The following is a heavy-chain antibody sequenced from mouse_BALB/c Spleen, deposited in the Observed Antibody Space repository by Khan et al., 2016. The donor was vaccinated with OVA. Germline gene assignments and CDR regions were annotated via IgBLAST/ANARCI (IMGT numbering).Heavy chain of an antibody. J-gene: IGHJ1*01. CDR2: IRNKANGYTT. V-gene: IGHV7-3*02. CDR1: GFTFTDYY. Sequence: EVQLVESGGGLVQPGGSLRLSCTTSGFTFTDYYMSWVRQPPGKALEWLGFIRNKANGYTTEYSESVKGRFTLSRDNSQSLLYLQMNTLRAEDSATYYCARGLNYKHDWYFDVWGAGTTVSVSA. D-gene: IGHD2-12*01. CDR3: ARGLNYKHDWYFDV.